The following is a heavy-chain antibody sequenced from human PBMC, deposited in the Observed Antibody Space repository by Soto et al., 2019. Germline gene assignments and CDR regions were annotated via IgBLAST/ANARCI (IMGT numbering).Heavy chain of an antibody. CDR1: GGSLSSGAYY. J-gene: IGHJ4*02. Sequence: SETLSLTCTVSGGSLSSGAYYWSWIRQHPGKGLEWIGYIYYSGSTNYNPSLKSRVTISVDTSKNQFSLKLSSVTAADTAVYYCALTGYWGESDYWGQGTLVTVSS. D-gene: IGHD3-9*01. V-gene: IGHV4-61*08. CDR2: IYYSGST. CDR3: ALTGYWGESDY.